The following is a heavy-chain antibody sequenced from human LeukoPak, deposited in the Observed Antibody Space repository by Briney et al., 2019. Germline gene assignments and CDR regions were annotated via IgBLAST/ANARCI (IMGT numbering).Heavy chain of an antibody. CDR1: GGSISSYY. Sequence: SETLSLTCTVSGGSISSYYWSWIRQPPGKGLEWIGYIYYSGSTNYNPSLKSRVTISVDTSKNQFSLKLSSVTAADTAVYYCARGRSAYDSSGYYYGNWGQGTLVTVSS. V-gene: IGHV4-59*12. CDR3: ARGRSAYDSSGYYYGN. CDR2: IYYSGST. J-gene: IGHJ4*02. D-gene: IGHD3-22*01.